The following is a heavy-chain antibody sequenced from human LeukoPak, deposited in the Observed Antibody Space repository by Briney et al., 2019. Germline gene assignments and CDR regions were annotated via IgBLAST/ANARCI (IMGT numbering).Heavy chain of an antibody. CDR2: ISGSGGST. J-gene: IGHJ6*03. V-gene: IGHV3-23*01. D-gene: IGHD6-19*01. CDR3: AKDRSSGWYRDIVYMDV. Sequence: GGSLRLSCAASGFTFSSYAMSWVRQAPGKGLEWVSAISGSGGSTYYADSVKGRFTISRDNSKNTLYLQMNSLRAEDTAVYYCAKDRSSGWYRDIVYMDVWGKGTTVTVSS. CDR1: GFTFSSYA.